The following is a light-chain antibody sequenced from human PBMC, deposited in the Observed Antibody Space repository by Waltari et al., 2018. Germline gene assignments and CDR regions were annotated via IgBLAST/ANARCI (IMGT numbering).Light chain of an antibody. Sequence: DIQMTQSPSSLSASVGDRVTIACRASQGIRNDLGWFQQKPGRAPKRLIYAAFRLQTGVPSRFSGSGVGTEFTLTISSLRPEDFAIYYCQQYNSYPWTFGQGTKVEIK. V-gene: IGKV1-17*01. CDR2: AAF. CDR1: QGIRND. J-gene: IGKJ1*01. CDR3: QQYNSYPWT.